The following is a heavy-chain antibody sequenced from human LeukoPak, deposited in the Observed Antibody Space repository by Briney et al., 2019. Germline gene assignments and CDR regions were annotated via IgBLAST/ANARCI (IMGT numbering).Heavy chain of an antibody. CDR3: ARDAYSSSSYGY. V-gene: IGHV1-18*01. D-gene: IGHD6-6*01. Sequence: ASVTVSCKASGYTYTSYGISWVRQAPGQGLEWMGWISAYNGNTNYAQKLQGRVTMTTDTSTSTAYMELRSLRSDDTAVYYCARDAYSSSSYGYWGQGTLVTVSS. CDR1: GYTYTSYG. CDR2: ISAYNGNT. J-gene: IGHJ4*02.